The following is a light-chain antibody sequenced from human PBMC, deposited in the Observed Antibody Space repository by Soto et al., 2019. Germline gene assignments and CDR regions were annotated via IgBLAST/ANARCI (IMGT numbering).Light chain of an antibody. CDR3: QQLNSYPLT. Sequence: DIQMTQSPSTLSASVGYRVTITCRASQSINRRLAWYQQKPGKAPNLLIYDASTLESGVPARFSGSGSGTDFTLTISRLQPEDFATYYCQQLNSYPLTFGPGTTVDIK. J-gene: IGKJ3*01. CDR1: QSINRR. CDR2: DAS. V-gene: IGKV1-5*01.